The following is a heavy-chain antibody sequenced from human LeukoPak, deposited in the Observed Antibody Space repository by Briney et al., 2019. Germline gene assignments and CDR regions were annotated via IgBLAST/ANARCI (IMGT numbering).Heavy chain of an antibody. J-gene: IGHJ6*03. Sequence: PSETLSLTCGVSGCSISGGYYWGCIRQVPGKGLEWIATIYHSGSTYYNPSLKSRVTISVDTGKNQFSLKVSSVTAADTAVYYCARSPDYFYHMDVWGKGTTVTVSS. CDR2: IYHSGST. CDR3: ARSPDYFYHMDV. CDR1: GCSISGGYY. V-gene: IGHV4-38-2*01.